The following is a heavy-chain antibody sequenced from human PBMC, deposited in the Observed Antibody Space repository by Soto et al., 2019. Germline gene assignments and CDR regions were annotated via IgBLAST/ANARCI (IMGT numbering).Heavy chain of an antibody. Sequence: PGGSLRPSCAASGFTFSSYGMHWVRQAPGTWLGWVAGISYEGSSEYYAGSVKGRFTISRDNSKNSLYLQMNSRRAEDTAVYYCAKDAPKPTVRQCGLDVWGQGTTVTVSS. J-gene: IGHJ6*02. CDR3: AKDAPKPTVRQCGLDV. V-gene: IGHV3-30*18. D-gene: IGHD4-17*01. CDR2: ISYEGSSE. CDR1: GFTFSSYG.